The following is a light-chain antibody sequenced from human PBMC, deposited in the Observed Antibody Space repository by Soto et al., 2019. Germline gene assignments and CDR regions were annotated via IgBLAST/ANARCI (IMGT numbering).Light chain of an antibody. CDR3: SSLRANRGV. CDR1: SSDIGRYNY. J-gene: IGLJ1*01. Sequence: QSALTQPASVSGSPGQSITISCTGTSSDIGRYNYVSWYQQYPGRAPRLMIYEVNNRPSGVSNRFSGSKSGNTASLTISGLRAEDEADYYCSSLRANRGVFGTGTKVTLL. V-gene: IGLV2-14*01. CDR2: EVN.